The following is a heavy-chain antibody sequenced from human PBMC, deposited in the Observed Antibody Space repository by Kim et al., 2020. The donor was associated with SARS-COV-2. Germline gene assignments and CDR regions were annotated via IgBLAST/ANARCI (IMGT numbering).Heavy chain of an antibody. J-gene: IGHJ3*02. CDR1: GFTFSSYS. CDR3: ARKHVLLWFGELGDAFDI. Sequence: GGSLRLFCAASGFTFSSYSMNWVRQAPGKGLEWVSSISSSSSYIYYADSVKGRFTISRDNAKNSLYLQMNSLRAEDTAVYYCARKHVLLWFGELGDAFDIWGQGTMVTVSS. CDR2: ISSSSSYI. D-gene: IGHD3-10*01. V-gene: IGHV3-21*01.